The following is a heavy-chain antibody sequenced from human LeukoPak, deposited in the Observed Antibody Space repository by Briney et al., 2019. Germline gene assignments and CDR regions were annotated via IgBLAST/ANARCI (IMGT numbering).Heavy chain of an antibody. V-gene: IGHV3-15*01. CDR2: IKSKTDGGTT. J-gene: IGHJ4*02. CDR1: GFTFSNAW. D-gene: IGHD1-1*01. Sequence: GGSLRLSCAASGFTFSNAWMSWVRQAPGKGLEWVGRIKSKTDGGTTDYAAPVKGRFTISRDDSKNTLYLQMNSLRAEDTAVYYCAKDLPNWNDGVDYWGQRTLVTVSS. CDR3: AKDLPNWNDGVDY.